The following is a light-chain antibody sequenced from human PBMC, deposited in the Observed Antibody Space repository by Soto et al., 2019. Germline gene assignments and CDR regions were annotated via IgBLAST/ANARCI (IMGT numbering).Light chain of an antibody. V-gene: IGLV7-46*01. J-gene: IGLJ2*01. CDR2: DTS. Sequence: QAVVTQEPSLTVSPGGTVTLTCGSSTGAVTSGHFPYWFQQKPGQAPRTLIYDTSNKHSWTPARFSGSLLGDKAALTLSGAQPEDEAAYYCLLVHSDAPVFGGGTKLTVL. CDR1: TGAVTSGHF. CDR3: LLVHSDAPV.